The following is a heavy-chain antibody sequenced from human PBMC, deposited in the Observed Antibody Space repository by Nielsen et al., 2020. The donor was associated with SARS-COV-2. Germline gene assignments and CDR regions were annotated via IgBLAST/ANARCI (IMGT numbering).Heavy chain of an antibody. CDR3: AKDRGSSWSGFFSHHWFDP. D-gene: IGHD6-13*01. V-gene: IGHV3-30*18. Sequence: GGSLRLSCAASGFTFSSYGMHWVRQAPGKGLEWVAVISYDGSNKYYADSVKGRFTISRDNSKNTLYLQMNSLRAEDTAVYYCAKDRGSSWSGFFSHHWFDPWGQGTLVTVSS. J-gene: IGHJ5*02. CDR1: GFTFSSYG. CDR2: ISYDGSNK.